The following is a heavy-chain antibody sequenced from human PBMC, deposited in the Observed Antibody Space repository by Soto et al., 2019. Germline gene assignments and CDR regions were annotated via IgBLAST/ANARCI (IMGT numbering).Heavy chain of an antibody. V-gene: IGHV4-30-4*01. CDR2: IYYSGST. CDR1: GGSISSGDYY. Sequence: SGTLSLTCTVSGGSISSGDYYWSWIRPPPGKGLEWIGYIYYSGSTYYNPSLKSRVTISVDTSKNQFSLKLSSVTAADTAVYYCARTLITMIVVAEDAFDIWGQGTMVTVSS. J-gene: IGHJ3*02. CDR3: ARTLITMIVVAEDAFDI. D-gene: IGHD3-22*01.